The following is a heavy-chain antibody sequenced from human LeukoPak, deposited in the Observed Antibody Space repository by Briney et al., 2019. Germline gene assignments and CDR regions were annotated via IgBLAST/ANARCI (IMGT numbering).Heavy chain of an antibody. J-gene: IGHJ4*02. D-gene: IGHD2-2*01. CDR1: GFTFISYA. Sequence: PGGSLRLSCAASGFTFISYAMHWVRQAPGKGLEWVAVISYDGSNKYYADSVKGRFTISRDNSKNTLYLQMNSLRAEDTAVYYCARDSLDIGYCSSTSCYAWFDYWGQGTLVTVSS. CDR3: ARDSLDIGYCSSTSCYAWFDY. V-gene: IGHV3-30*04. CDR2: ISYDGSNK.